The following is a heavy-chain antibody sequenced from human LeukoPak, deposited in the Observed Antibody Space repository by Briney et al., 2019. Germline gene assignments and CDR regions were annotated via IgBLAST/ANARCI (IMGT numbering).Heavy chain of an antibody. D-gene: IGHD3-22*01. CDR1: GFTVSSNY. V-gene: IGHV3-53*01. CDR2: IYSGGST. Sequence: GGSLRLSCAASGFTVSSNYMSWVRQAPGKGLEWVSVIYSGGSTYYADSVKGRFTFSRDNSKNTLYLQMSSLRAEDTAVYYCAKYTHSSGFDYWGQGTLVTVSS. J-gene: IGHJ4*02. CDR3: AKYTHSSGFDY.